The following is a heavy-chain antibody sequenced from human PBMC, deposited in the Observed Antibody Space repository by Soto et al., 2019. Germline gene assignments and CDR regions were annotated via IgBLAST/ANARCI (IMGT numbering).Heavy chain of an antibody. V-gene: IGHV4-59*08. CDR1: GDSISSDY. D-gene: IGHD3-10*01. CDR2: IYYSGST. J-gene: IGHJ4*02. CDR3: ARHGGFGELLFDY. Sequence: SSETLSLTCIVSGDSISSDYWSWIRQPPGKGLEWIGWIYYSGSTKYNPSLQSRVTISVDTSKNQFSLKLSSVTAADTAVYYCARHGGFGELLFDYWRQGTLVPVSS.